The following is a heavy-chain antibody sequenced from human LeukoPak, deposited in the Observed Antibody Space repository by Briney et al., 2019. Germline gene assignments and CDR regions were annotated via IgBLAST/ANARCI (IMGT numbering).Heavy chain of an antibody. V-gene: IGHV1-18*01. CDR1: GYTFTSYG. J-gene: IGHJ6*03. D-gene: IGHD2-2*01. Sequence: ASVTVSCTASGYTFTSYGISWVRQAPGQGLEWMGWISAYNGNTNYAQKLQGRVTITTDTSTSTAYMELRSLRSDDTAVYYCARAQSVVVPAAIRAADHYYYYMDVWGKGTTVTISS. CDR2: ISAYNGNT. CDR3: ARAQSVVVPAAIRAADHYYYYMDV.